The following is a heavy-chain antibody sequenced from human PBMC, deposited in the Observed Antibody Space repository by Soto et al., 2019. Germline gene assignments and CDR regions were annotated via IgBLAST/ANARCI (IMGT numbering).Heavy chain of an antibody. V-gene: IGHV3-23*01. CDR3: AKDSYRRVSGSPNGFGY. Sequence: PGGSLRLSCAASGLTLSSYAMSWVRQAPGKGLEWVSAISGSGGSTYYADSVKGRFTISRDNSKNTLYLQMNSLRAEDTAVYYCAKDSYRRVSGSPNGFGYWGQGPLVTVSS. J-gene: IGHJ4*02. CDR1: GLTLSSYA. CDR2: ISGSGGST. D-gene: IGHD1-26*01.